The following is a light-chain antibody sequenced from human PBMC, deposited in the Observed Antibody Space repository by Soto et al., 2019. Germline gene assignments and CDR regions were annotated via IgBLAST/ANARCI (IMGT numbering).Light chain of an antibody. CDR1: TGAVISGYY. V-gene: IGLV7-43*01. CDR3: LLYYDGAQV. CDR2: SIS. J-gene: IGLJ3*02. Sequence: QAVVTQEPSLTVSPGETVTLTGGSSTGAVISGYYPNWFQQKPGQAPRPLIYSISNKHFWTPARFSGSLLGDKAALTLSGVQPEDEAEYYCLLYYDGAQVFGGGTKVTVL.